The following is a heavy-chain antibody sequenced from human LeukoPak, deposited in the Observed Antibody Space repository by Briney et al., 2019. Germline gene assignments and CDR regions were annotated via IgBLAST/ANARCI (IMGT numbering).Heavy chain of an antibody. CDR3: ARSITRVRGVISWFDP. CDR2: IYYSGST. D-gene: IGHD3-10*01. J-gene: IGHJ5*02. Sequence: PSETLSLTCTVSGGSISSGDYSWSWNRPPPGKGLEWIGYIYYSGSTYYNPSINSRATISVDTSKNQFFLKLIFVTAAAPAFYDGARSITRVRGVISWFDPWGQGTLVTVSS. CDR1: GGSISSGDYS. V-gene: IGHV4-30-4*01.